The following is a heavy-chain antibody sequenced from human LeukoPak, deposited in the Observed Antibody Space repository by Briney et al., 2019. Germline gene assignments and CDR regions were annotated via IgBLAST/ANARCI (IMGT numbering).Heavy chain of an antibody. CDR3: ARGGDWAKDYYYGMDV. V-gene: IGHV3-30-3*01. CDR1: GFTFSSYA. Sequence: PGRSLRLSCAASGFTFSSYAMHWVRQAPGKGLEWVAVISYDGSNKYYAASVKGRFTISRDNSKNTLYLQMNSLRAEDTAVYYCARGGDWAKDYYYGMDVWGQGTTVTVYS. D-gene: IGHD3-16*01. CDR2: ISYDGSNK. J-gene: IGHJ6*02.